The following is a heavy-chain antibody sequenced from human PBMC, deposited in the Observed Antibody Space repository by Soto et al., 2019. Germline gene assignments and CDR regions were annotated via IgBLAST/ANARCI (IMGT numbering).Heavy chain of an antibody. CDR3: ASRSYSYGDYYYGLDV. D-gene: IGHD5-18*01. CDR1: GGSISSYY. V-gene: IGHV4-59*01. J-gene: IGHJ6*02. Sequence: SETLSLTCTVSGGSISSYYWSWIRQPPGKGLEWIGYIYYSGSTNYNPSLKSRVTISVDTSKNQFSLKLSSVTAADTAVYYCASRSYSYGDYYYGLDVWGQGTTVTVSS. CDR2: IYYSGST.